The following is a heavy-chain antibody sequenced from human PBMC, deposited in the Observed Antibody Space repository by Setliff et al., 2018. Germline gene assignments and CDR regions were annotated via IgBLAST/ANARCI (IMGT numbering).Heavy chain of an antibody. D-gene: IGHD3-10*01. Sequence: SETLSLTCTVSGGSISSYYWSWIRQPAGKGLEWIGHIYIGGSANYNPSLKSRVTMSIDTSKNQFSLHLTSVTAADTAVYYCARHDGRGGGLLWFGELLSDHDAFDIWGQGTMVTVSS. CDR1: GGSISSYY. J-gene: IGHJ3*02. V-gene: IGHV4-4*07. CDR3: ARHDGRGGGLLWFGELLSDHDAFDI. CDR2: IYIGGSA.